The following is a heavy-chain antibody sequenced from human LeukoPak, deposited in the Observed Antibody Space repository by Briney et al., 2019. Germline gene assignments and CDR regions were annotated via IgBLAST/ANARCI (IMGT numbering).Heavy chain of an antibody. D-gene: IGHD6-19*01. V-gene: IGHV3-23*01. Sequence: GGSLRLSCAASGFTFSSCAMNWVRQAPGKGLEWVSAISGSGHVTYYADSVKGRFTISRDNSKNTLYLQMNSLRAEDTAVYYCAKAGQWLVPLGYFDYWGQGTLVTVSS. CDR1: GFTFSSCA. CDR3: AKAGQWLVPLGYFDY. CDR2: ISGSGHVT. J-gene: IGHJ4*02.